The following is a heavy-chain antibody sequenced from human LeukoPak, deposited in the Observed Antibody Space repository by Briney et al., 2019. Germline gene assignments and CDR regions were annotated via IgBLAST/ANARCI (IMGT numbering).Heavy chain of an antibody. CDR2: ISSSSSDK. J-gene: IGHJ6*02. Sequence: PGGSLRLSCAAPGFTFSRYSMKWVRQAPGKGLEWVSSISSSSSDKYYADSVKGRFTISRDNAKNSLYLQMNSLRAEDTAMYYCARVEGYCSGGSCYGMDVWGLGTTVTVSS. D-gene: IGHD2-15*01. V-gene: IGHV3-21*01. CDR1: GFTFSRYS. CDR3: ARVEGYCSGGSCYGMDV.